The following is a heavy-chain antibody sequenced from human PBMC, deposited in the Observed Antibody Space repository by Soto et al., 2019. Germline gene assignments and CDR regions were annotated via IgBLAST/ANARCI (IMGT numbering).Heavy chain of an antibody. D-gene: IGHD2-2*02. CDR1: NGSINSNKYY. J-gene: IGHJ4*02. V-gene: IGHV4-39*01. Sequence: PSETLSLTCTVSNGSINSNKYYWGWVRQPPGRGLEWIAGLYYTGSNFYNPSLKNRVSISVDTSKNQFSLNVHSVTAADTAVYYCVRPPPGQAPLYPPRLDFWGQGVKVT. CDR2: LYYTGSN. CDR3: VRPPPGQAPLYPPRLDF.